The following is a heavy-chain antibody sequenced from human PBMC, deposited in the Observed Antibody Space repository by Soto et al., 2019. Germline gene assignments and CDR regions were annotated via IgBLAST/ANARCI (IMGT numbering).Heavy chain of an antibody. CDR2: ISLNSNTI. J-gene: IGHJ4*02. V-gene: IGHV3-9*01. CDR1: GFTFDNYA. CDR3: AKDTGPN. Sequence: GGSRRLSWAASGFTFDNYAMHWVRQAPGKGLEWVSGISLNSNTIAYADSVKGRFTISRDNAKNSLYLQMNSLRAEDTAFYYCAKDTGPNWGQGTLVTVSS.